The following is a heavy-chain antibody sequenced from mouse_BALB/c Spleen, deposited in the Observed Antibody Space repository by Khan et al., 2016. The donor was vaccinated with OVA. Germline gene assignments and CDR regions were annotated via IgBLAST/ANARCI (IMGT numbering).Heavy chain of an antibody. D-gene: IGHD2-14*01. J-gene: IGHJ3*01. V-gene: IGHV1-85*01. CDR2: MFPGDGST. CDR3: ARGGYGGFAY. CDR1: GYTFTSYD. Sequence: QVQLQQSGAELVKPGASVKLSCKASGYTFTSYDINWVRQRPEQGLEWIGWMFPGDGSTKYNENFKGKATLTTDQSSSTAYMKLSRLTSEDSGAYCCARGGYGGFAYWGQGTLVTVSA.